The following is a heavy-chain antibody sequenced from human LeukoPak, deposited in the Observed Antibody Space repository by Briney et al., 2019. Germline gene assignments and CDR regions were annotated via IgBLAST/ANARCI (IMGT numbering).Heavy chain of an antibody. V-gene: IGHV1-69*04. CDR2: IIPIFGIA. J-gene: IGHJ4*02. CDR3: AREAVNRARIEMATVTGPFDY. Sequence: SVKVSCKASGGTFSSYAISWVRQAPGQGLEWMGRIIPIFGIANYAQKFQGRVTITADKSTSTAYMELSSLRSEDTAVYYCAREAVNRARIEMATVTGPFDYWGQGTLVTVSS. CDR1: GGTFSSYA. D-gene: IGHD5-24*01.